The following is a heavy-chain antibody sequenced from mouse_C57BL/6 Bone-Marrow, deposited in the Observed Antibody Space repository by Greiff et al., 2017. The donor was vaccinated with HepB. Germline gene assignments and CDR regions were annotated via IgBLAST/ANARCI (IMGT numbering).Heavy chain of an antibody. CDR3: ASERGYYYGSSGDWYFDV. CDR2: INPSNGGT. CDR1: GYTFTSYW. D-gene: IGHD1-1*01. V-gene: IGHV1-53*01. J-gene: IGHJ1*03. Sequence: VQLQQPGTELVKPGASVKLSCKASGYTFTSYWMHWVKQRPGQGLEWIGNINPSNGGTNYNEKFKSKATLTVEKSSSTAYMQLSSLTSEDSAVYYCASERGYYYGSSGDWYFDVWGTGTTVTVSS.